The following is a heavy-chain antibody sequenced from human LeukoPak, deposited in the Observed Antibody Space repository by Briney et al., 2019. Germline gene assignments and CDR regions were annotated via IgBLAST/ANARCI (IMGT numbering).Heavy chain of an antibody. Sequence: GGSLRLSCAASGFTFSSYGMHWVRQAPGKGLEWVAFIRYDGSNKYYADSVKGRFTISRDNSKNTLYLQMNSLRAEDTAVYYCARVLADSSGPLGYWGQGTLVTVSS. J-gene: IGHJ4*02. CDR2: IRYDGSNK. D-gene: IGHD3-22*01. CDR1: GFTFSSYG. V-gene: IGHV3-30*02. CDR3: ARVLADSSGPLGY.